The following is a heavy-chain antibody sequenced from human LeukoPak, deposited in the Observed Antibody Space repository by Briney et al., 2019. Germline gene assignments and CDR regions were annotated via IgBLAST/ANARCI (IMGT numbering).Heavy chain of an antibody. V-gene: IGHV3-30*02. CDR2: IVYDGSDK. CDR3: AVPYYYDSSGYHYAFDI. Sequence: PGGSLRLSCAASGFTFSSYGMHWVRQAPGKGLEWVAFIVYDGSDKYYADSVKGRFTISRDNSKNTLYLQMNSLRAEDTAVYYCAVPYYYDSSGYHYAFDIWGQGTMVTVSS. J-gene: IGHJ3*02. CDR1: GFTFSSYG. D-gene: IGHD3-22*01.